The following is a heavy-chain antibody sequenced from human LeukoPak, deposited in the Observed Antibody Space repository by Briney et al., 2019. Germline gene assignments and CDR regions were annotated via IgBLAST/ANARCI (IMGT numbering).Heavy chain of an antibody. CDR3: VRQGGLGGAASLIEF. V-gene: IGHV4-39*01. J-gene: IGHJ4*02. CDR1: GVSISTSTHY. D-gene: IGHD3-16*01. Sequence: PSETLSLTCTVSGVSISTSTHYWAWIRQPPWNGLEWIASMVYRGSTSYNAYLRSRVTLPVETSMNPFSLKLSSVTASDTATFYCVRQGGLGGAASLIEFWGQGTLVTVSS. CDR2: MVYRGST.